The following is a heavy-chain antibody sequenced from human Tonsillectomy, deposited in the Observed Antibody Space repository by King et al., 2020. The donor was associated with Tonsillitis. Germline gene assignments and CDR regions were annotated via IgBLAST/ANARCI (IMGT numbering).Heavy chain of an antibody. CDR2: IWYDGSSK. CDR3: AMVPPTYCGGDCSWYFDL. V-gene: IGHV3-33*08. Sequence: VQLVESGGGVVQPGRSLRLSCAASGFTFSSYGMHGVRQAPGKGLEWVAVIWYDGSSKYYADSVKGRFTISRDNSKKTLYLQMNSLRAEDTAVYYCAMVPPTYCGGDCSWYFDLWGRGTLVTVSS. CDR1: GFTFSSYG. D-gene: IGHD2-21*02. J-gene: IGHJ2*01.